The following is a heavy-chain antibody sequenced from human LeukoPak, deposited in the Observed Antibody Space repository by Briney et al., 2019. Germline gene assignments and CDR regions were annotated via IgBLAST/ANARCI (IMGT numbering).Heavy chain of an antibody. CDR1: GYSFTNYW. D-gene: IGHD1-26*01. CDR3: ARLRGLYYYGMDV. Sequence: GESLKISCKGSGYSFTNYWIGWVRQMPGKGLEWMGIIYPGDSDTRYSPSFQGQVAISADKSISTAYLQWSSLKASDTAMYYCARLRGLYYYGMDVWGQGTTVTVSS. V-gene: IGHV5-51*01. J-gene: IGHJ6*02. CDR2: IYPGDSDT.